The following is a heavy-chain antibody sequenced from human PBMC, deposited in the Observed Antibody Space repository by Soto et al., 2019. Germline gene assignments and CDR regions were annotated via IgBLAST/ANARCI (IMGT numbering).Heavy chain of an antibody. CDR1: GYPFTCYG. Sequence: QVQLVQSGAEVKKPGASVKVSCKTSGYPFTCYGINWVRQAPGQGPEWMGWISAYNGKTSYTQKFQSRVTMTTHTSTSTAYMELRSLRSADTAVYYCARDRLIAVTGLVQYWGQANRVTVSS. D-gene: IGHD6-19*01. J-gene: IGHJ4*02. CDR2: ISAYNGKT. CDR3: ARDRLIAVTGLVQY. V-gene: IGHV1-18*01.